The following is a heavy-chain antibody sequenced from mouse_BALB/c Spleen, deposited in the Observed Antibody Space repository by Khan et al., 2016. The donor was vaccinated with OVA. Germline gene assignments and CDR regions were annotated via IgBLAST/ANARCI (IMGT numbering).Heavy chain of an antibody. CDR2: ISYSGDT. V-gene: IGHV3-2*02. CDR1: GNSITSGYA. D-gene: IGHD1-1*01. Sequence: EVQLKESGPGLVKPSQSLSLTCTVTGNSITSGYAWNWIRQFPGNKLEWMGYISYSGDTSYIPSLKSRISITRDTSKNQFFLQLNSVTTEDTATYYCARGNYYGYYFDYWGQGTTLTVSS. CDR3: ARGNYYGYYFDY. J-gene: IGHJ2*01.